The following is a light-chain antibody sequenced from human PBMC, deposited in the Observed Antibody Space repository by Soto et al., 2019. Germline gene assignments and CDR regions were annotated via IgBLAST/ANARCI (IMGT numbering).Light chain of an antibody. V-gene: IGKV3-15*01. CDR3: QQYNNWPLIT. Sequence: EIVLTQSPGTLSLSPGERATLSCRASQSVSSSYLAWYQQRPGQAPRLLIYGASTRATGIPARFSGSGSGTEFTLTISSLQSEDFAVYYCQQYNNWPLITFGQGTRREIK. J-gene: IGKJ5*01. CDR2: GAS. CDR1: QSVSSSY.